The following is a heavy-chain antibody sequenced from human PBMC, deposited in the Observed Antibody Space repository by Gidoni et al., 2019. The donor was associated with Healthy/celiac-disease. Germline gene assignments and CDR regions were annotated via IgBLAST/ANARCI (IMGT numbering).Heavy chain of an antibody. CDR1: GGSISSSSYY. D-gene: IGHD3-10*01. V-gene: IGHV4-39*01. CDR2: IYYSGST. Sequence: QLQLQESGPGLVKPSETLSLTCTVYGGSISSSSYYWGWIRQPPGKGLEWIGSIYYSGSTYYNPSLKSRVTISVDTSKNQFSLKLSSVTAADTAVYYCASGHGSGSYYLAPDWYFDLWGRGTLVTVSA. J-gene: IGHJ2*01. CDR3: ASGHGSGSYYLAPDWYFDL.